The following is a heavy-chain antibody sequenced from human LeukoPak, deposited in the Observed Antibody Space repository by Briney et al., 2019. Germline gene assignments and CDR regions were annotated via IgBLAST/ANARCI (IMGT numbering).Heavy chain of an antibody. V-gene: IGHV3-20*04. Sequence: GGSLRLSWAAYGFTFDDYGMSWVRQAPGKGLEWVSGINWNGGSTGYADSVKGRFTISRDNAKNSLYLQMNSLRAEDTALYYCARVRRVCSGGSCYRHFDYWGQGTLVTVSS. J-gene: IGHJ4*02. CDR3: ARVRRVCSGGSCYRHFDY. D-gene: IGHD2-15*01. CDR1: GFTFDDYG. CDR2: INWNGGST.